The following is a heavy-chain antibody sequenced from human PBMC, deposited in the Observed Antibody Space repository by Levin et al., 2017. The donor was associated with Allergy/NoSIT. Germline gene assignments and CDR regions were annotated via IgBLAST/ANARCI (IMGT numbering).Heavy chain of an antibody. CDR1: GGTFSSYA. CDR2: IIPIFGTA. D-gene: IGHD4-17*01. CDR3: ARGPQPPTVTHYYYYYYMDV. J-gene: IGHJ6*03. V-gene: IGHV1-69*06. Sequence: SVKVSCKASGGTFSSYAISWVRQAPGQGLEWMGGIIPIFGTANYAQKFQGRVTITADKSTSTAYMELSSLRSEDTAVYYCARGPQPPTVTHYYYYYYMDVWGKGTTVTVSS.